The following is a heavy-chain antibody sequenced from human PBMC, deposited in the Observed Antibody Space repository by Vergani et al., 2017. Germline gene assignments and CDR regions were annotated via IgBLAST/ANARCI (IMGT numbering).Heavy chain of an antibody. CDR2: IYYSGST. J-gene: IGHJ3*02. CDR1: GGSISSYY. V-gene: IGHV4-59*01. CDR3: ARVHDSSGNDAFDI. Sequence: QVQLQESGPGLVKPSQTLSLTCTVSGGSISSYYWSWIRQPPGKGLEWIGYIYYSGSTNYNPSLKSRVTISVDTSISTAYMELSRLRSDDTAVYYCARVHDSSGNDAFDIWGQGTMVTVSS. D-gene: IGHD3-22*01.